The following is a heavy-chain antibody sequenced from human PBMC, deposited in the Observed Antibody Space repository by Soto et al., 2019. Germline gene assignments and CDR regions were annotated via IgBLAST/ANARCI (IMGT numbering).Heavy chain of an antibody. Sequence: PSETLSLTCTVSGGSISSYYWSWIRQPPGKGLEWIGYIYYSGSTNYNPSLKSRVTISVDTSKNQFSLKLSSVTAADTAVYYCASAGPASYYDILTGYYPNWFDPWGQGTLGTVSS. V-gene: IGHV4-59*08. CDR3: ASAGPASYYDILTGYYPNWFDP. D-gene: IGHD3-9*01. CDR1: GGSISSYY. J-gene: IGHJ5*02. CDR2: IYYSGST.